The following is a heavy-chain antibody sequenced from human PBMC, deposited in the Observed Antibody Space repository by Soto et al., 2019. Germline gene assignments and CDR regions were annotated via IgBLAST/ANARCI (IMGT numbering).Heavy chain of an antibody. CDR3: ARAIAAAGTYCDY. D-gene: IGHD6-13*01. CDR2: IYYSGST. J-gene: IGHJ4*02. CDR1: GGSISSYY. Sequence: PSETLSLTCTVSGGSISSYYWSWIRQPPGKGLEWIGYIYYSGSTNYNPSLKSRVTISVDTSKNQFSLKLSSVSAADTAVYYCARAIAAAGTYCDYWGQGTLVTVSS. V-gene: IGHV4-59*01.